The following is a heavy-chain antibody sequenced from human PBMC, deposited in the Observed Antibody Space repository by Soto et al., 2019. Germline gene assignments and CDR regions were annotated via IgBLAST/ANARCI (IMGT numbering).Heavy chain of an antibody. CDR1: GGSISSSSYY. D-gene: IGHD3-10*01. CDR2: IYCSGST. V-gene: IGHV4-39*01. CDR3: ARHPTDYYGSGSYIPGWFDP. Sequence: LSLTCTVSGGSISSSSYYWGWIRQPPGKGLEWIGSIYCSGSTYYNPSLKSRVTISVDTSKNQFSLKLSSVTAADTAVYYCARHPTDYYGSGSYIPGWFDPWGQGTLVTVSS. J-gene: IGHJ5*02.